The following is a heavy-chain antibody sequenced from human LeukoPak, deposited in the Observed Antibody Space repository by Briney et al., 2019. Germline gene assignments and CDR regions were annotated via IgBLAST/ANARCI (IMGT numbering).Heavy chain of an antibody. CDR2: ISYDGSNK. CDR1: EFTFSSYG. Sequence: QPGGSLRLSCAASEFTFSSYGMHWVRQAPGKGLEWVAVISYDGSNKYYADSVKGRFTISRDNSKNTLYLQMNSLRAEDTAVYYCAKDLAGYSYGYEVDYWGQGTKVTVSS. V-gene: IGHV3-30*18. CDR3: AKDLAGYSYGYEVDY. J-gene: IGHJ4*02. D-gene: IGHD5-18*01.